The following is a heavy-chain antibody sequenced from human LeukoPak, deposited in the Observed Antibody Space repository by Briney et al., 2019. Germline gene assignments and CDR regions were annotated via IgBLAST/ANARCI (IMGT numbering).Heavy chain of an antibody. Sequence: ASVKVSCKASGGTLSSYAISWVRQAPGQGLEWMGGIIPIFGTANYAQKFQGRVTMTRDTSTSTVYMELSSLRSEDTAVYYCATAKFGGNSYFDYWGQGTLVTVSS. CDR1: GGTLSSYA. V-gene: IGHV1-69*05. CDR2: IIPIFGTA. J-gene: IGHJ4*02. D-gene: IGHD4-23*01. CDR3: ATAKFGGNSYFDY.